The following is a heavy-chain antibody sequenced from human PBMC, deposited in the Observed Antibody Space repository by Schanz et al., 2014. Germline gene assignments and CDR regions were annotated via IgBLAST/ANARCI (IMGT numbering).Heavy chain of an antibody. CDR3: ARDTTWRLDL. Sequence: QVQLQESGPGLVKPSQTLSLTCSVSGGSISSGSYYWNWIRQPAGKGLEWIGRVYTSGSTNYNPSLKSRVTISVDTSKNQFSLTLTSLPAADTAVYYCARDTTWRLDLWGRGTLVTVSS. J-gene: IGHJ2*01. V-gene: IGHV4-61*02. D-gene: IGHD1-1*01. CDR1: GGSISSGSYY. CDR2: VYTSGST.